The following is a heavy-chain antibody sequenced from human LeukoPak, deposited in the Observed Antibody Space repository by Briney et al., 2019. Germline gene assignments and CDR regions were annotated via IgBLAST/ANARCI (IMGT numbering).Heavy chain of an antibody. V-gene: IGHV1-18*01. Sequence: ASVKVSYKASGYSLTSYGIGWVRQAPGQGLEWMGWISTYNGNTNYAQKFQGRVTMTTATSASTAYMELRSLRSDDTAVYYCGRDRGYFDLWGRGTLVTVSS. CDR2: ISTYNGNT. CDR3: GRDRGYFDL. J-gene: IGHJ2*01. CDR1: GYSLTSYG.